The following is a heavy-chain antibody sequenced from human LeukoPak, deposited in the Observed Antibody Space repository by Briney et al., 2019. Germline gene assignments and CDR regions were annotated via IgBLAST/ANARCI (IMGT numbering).Heavy chain of an antibody. CDR2: IYHGGST. CDR1: GGSIITNTW. Sequence: SETLSLTCTVSGGSIITNTWWAWVRQPPGKGLEWIGEIYHGGSTNYRPSLKSRVTISVDKSKNQVSLNLTSVTAADTAVYFCAREIYGSGTYYYYKYGMDVWGKGTTVTVSA. V-gene: IGHV4-4*02. CDR3: AREIYGSGTYYYYKYGMDV. D-gene: IGHD3-10*01. J-gene: IGHJ6*04.